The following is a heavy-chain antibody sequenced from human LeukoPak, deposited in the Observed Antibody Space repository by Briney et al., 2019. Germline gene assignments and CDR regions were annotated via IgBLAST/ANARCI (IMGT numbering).Heavy chain of an antibody. J-gene: IGHJ4*02. CDR1: GGSFSGYY. D-gene: IGHD3-10*01. CDR3: ASGLWFGELLSPFGY. CDR2: INHSGST. Sequence: SETLSLTCAVYGGSFSGYYWSWIRQPPGKGLEWIGEINHSGSTNYNPSLKSRVTISVDTSKNQFSLKLSSVTAADTAVYYCASGLWFGELLSPFGYWGQGTLVTVSS. V-gene: IGHV4-34*01.